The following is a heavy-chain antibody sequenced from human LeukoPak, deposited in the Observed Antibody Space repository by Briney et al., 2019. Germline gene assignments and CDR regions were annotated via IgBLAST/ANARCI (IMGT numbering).Heavy chain of an antibody. V-gene: IGHV4-59*01. CDR3: ARVGGYYDSSGYYYLRFDY. CDR1: GGSISSYY. CDR2: IYYSGST. J-gene: IGHJ4*02. Sequence: SETLSLTCTVSGGSISSYYWSWIRQPPGKGLEWIGYIYYSGSTNYNPSLKSRVTISVDTSKNQFSLKLSSVTAADTAVYYCARVGGYYDSSGYYYLRFDYWGQGTLVTVSS. D-gene: IGHD3-22*01.